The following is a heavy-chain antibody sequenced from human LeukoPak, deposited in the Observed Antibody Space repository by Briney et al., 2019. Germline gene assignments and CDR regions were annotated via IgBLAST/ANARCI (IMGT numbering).Heavy chain of an antibody. CDR2: ISGSGGDT. V-gene: IGHV3-23*01. CDR1: GFTFSSYS. Sequence: GGSLRLSCAASGFTFSSYSMSWVRQAPGKGLEWVSVISGSGGDTFYADSVKGRFTISRDNSKNTLYLQMNSLRVEDTAVYYCAKGRTLVGGSTRSYDYWGQGTLVTVSS. J-gene: IGHJ4*02. CDR3: AKGRTLVGGSTRSYDY. D-gene: IGHD1-26*01.